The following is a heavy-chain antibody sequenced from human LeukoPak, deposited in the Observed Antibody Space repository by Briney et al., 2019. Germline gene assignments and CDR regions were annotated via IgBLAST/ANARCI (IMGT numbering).Heavy chain of an antibody. CDR3: AREAPGAFDI. V-gene: IGHV3-21*01. J-gene: IGHJ3*02. CDR1: GFTFSSYS. CDR2: ISSSSSYI. Sequence: GGSLRLSCAASGFTFSSYSMNWVRQAPGKGLEWVSSISSSSSYIYYADSVKGRFTISRDNAKNSLHLQMNSLRAEDTAVYYCAREAPGAFDIWGQGTMVTVSS.